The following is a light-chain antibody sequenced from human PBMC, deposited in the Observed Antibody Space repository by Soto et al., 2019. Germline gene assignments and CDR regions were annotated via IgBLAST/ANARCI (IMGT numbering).Light chain of an antibody. CDR1: SSDVGGYDY. CDR2: EVS. Sequence: QSALTQPASVSGSPGQSITISCTGTSSDVGGYDYVSWYQHHPGKAPKLMISEVSNRPSGVSNRFSGSKSGNTASLTISGLQAEDEATYYCSSYTTSATLIFGGGTKVTVL. CDR3: SSYTTSATLI. J-gene: IGLJ2*01. V-gene: IGLV2-14*01.